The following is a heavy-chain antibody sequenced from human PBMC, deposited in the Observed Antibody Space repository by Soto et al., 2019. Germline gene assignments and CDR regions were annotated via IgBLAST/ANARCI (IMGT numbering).Heavy chain of an antibody. CDR2: ICGSGGNT. D-gene: IGHD2-15*01. V-gene: IGHV3-23*01. Sequence: EVQLLESGGGLVQPGGSLRLSCAASGFSFSTYAMSWVRQAPGKGLEWVSSICGSGGNTYYAASVKGRFTISRDNSQNTLDLLMNSLRAEDTAIYYCAKVISGASCYDAFDIWGQGTMVTVSS. CDR1: GFSFSTYA. CDR3: AKVISGASCYDAFDI. J-gene: IGHJ3*02.